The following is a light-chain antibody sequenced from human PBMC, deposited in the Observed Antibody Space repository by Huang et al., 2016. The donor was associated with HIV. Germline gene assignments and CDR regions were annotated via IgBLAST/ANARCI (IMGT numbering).Light chain of an antibody. CDR1: QDITRW. Sequence: DIQMTQSPSSVSASVGDRISFTCRASQDITRWLAWYQQKPGKAPKLLLYAAYTRQGGFPSRVSGRVSGTGFTLTINNLQPEDFATYFCQQAVSFPLTFGGGTKVEIK. CDR2: AAY. CDR3: QQAVSFPLT. J-gene: IGKJ4*01. V-gene: IGKV1-12*01.